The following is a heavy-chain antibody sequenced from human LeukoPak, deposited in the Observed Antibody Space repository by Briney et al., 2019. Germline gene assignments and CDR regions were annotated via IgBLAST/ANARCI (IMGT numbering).Heavy chain of an antibody. Sequence: SETLSLTCTVSGGSISSYYWSWIRQPPGKGLEWIGYIYYSGSTNYNPSLKSRVTISADTSKNQFSLKLSSVTAADTAVYYCARLTNLVVVRAFDIWGQGTMVTVSS. CDR3: ARLTNLVVVRAFDI. J-gene: IGHJ3*02. CDR2: IYYSGST. D-gene: IGHD2-15*01. V-gene: IGHV4-59*08. CDR1: GGSISSYY.